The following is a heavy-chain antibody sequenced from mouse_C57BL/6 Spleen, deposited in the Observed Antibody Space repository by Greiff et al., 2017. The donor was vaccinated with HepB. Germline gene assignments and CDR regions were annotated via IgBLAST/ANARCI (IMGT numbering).Heavy chain of an antibody. V-gene: IGHV14-4*01. CDR3: TSAGWYFDV. Sequence: EVQLQQSGAELVRPGASVKLSCTASGFNIKDDYMHWVKQRPEQGLEWIGWIDPENGDTESASKFQGKATITADTSSNTAYLQLSSLTSEDTAVYYCTSAGWYFDVWGTGTTVTVSS. D-gene: IGHD3-1*01. J-gene: IGHJ1*03. CDR2: IDPENGDT. CDR1: GFNIKDDY.